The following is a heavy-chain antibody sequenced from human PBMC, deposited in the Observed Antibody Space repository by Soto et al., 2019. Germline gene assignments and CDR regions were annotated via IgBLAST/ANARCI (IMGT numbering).Heavy chain of an antibody. CDR1: GYTFTSYD. Sequence: ASVKVSCKASGYTFTSYDINWVRQATGQGLEWMGWMNPNSGNTGYAQKFQGRVTMTRNTSISTAYMELSSLRSEDTAVYYCARGLPFDCTNGVCYPKGNWFDPWGQGTLVTVSS. CDR2: MNPNSGNT. CDR3: ARGLPFDCTNGVCYPKGNWFDP. J-gene: IGHJ5*02. V-gene: IGHV1-8*01. D-gene: IGHD2-8*01.